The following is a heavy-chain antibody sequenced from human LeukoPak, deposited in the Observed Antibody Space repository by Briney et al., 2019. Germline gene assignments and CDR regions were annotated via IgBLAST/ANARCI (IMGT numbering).Heavy chain of an antibody. D-gene: IGHD3-10*01. CDR2: ISSSGSTI. Sequence: GGSLRLSCAASGFTFSDYYMSWIRRAPGKGLEWVSYISSSGSTIYYADSVKGRFTISRDNAKNSLYLQMTSLRADDTAVYYCVKDCGKLFYRPFDYWGQGILVTVSS. J-gene: IGHJ4*02. V-gene: IGHV3-11*01. CDR1: GFTFSDYY. CDR3: VKDCGKLFYRPFDY.